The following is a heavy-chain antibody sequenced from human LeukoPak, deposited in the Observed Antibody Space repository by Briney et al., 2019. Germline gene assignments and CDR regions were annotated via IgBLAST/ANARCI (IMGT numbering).Heavy chain of an antibody. V-gene: IGHV3-23*01. CDR3: ASARMGQLWAQDY. J-gene: IGHJ4*02. Sequence: GGSLRLSCAASGFTFSSYAMSWVRQAPGKGLEWVSAISGSGGSTYYADSVKGRFTISRDNSKNTLYLQVNSLRAEYTAVYYCASARMGQLWAQDYWGQGTLVTVSS. D-gene: IGHD5-18*01. CDR1: GFTFSSYA. CDR2: ISGSGGST.